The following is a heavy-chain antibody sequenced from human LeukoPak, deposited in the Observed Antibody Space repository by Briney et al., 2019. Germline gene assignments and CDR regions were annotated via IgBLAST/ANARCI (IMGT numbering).Heavy chain of an antibody. Sequence: SGESLKISCKGSGYSFTSYWIGWVRQAPGKGLEWVSAISGSGGSTYYADSVKGRFTISRDNSKNTLYLQMNSLRAEDTAVYYCANHRSWELLDYWGQGTLVTVSS. CDR2: ISGSGGST. CDR3: ANHRSWELLDY. CDR1: GYSFTSYW. D-gene: IGHD1-26*01. J-gene: IGHJ4*02. V-gene: IGHV3-23*01.